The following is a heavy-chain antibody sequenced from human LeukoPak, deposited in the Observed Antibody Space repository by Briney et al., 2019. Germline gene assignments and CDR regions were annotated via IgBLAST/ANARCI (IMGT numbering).Heavy chain of an antibody. J-gene: IGHJ6*02. D-gene: IGHD2-2*01. Sequence: GGSLRLSCAASGFTFSNHYMHWVRQAPGKGLVSVSRIDPNGRYTSYADSVKGRFTISRDNAKNTLYLQMNSLRAEDTAVYYCARDRIVVVPAAMSYYYYGMDVWGQGTTVTVSS. CDR3: ARDRIVVVPAAMSYYYYGMDV. V-gene: IGHV3-74*01. CDR1: GFTFSNHY. CDR2: IDPNGRYT.